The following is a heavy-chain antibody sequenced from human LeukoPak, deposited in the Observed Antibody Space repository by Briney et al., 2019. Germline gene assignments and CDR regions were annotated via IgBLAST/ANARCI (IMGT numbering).Heavy chain of an antibody. Sequence: SETLSLTCTVSGGSVSRGSYYWSWIRQPPGQGLEWIGYMYYSGSTNYNSSLKSRVTIAVDKSKNQFSLKLSSVTAADTAVYYCARDRGDSGYDSWGQGTLVTVSS. V-gene: IGHV4-61*01. CDR2: MYYSGST. CDR3: ARDRGDSGYDS. J-gene: IGHJ4*02. CDR1: GGSVSRGSYY. D-gene: IGHD3-22*01.